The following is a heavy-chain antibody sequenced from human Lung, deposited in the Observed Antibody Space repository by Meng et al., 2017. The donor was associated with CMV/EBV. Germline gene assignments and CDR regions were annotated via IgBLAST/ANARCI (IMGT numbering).Heavy chain of an antibody. J-gene: IGHJ4*03. V-gene: IGHV3-7*01. Sequence: GGSLRLSCAASGFSLSAYWMTWFRQAPGQGLEWVANIKEDGSERDYVDSVEGRFTISRDNSRNSLFLEMNSLRVGDTAVYYCVRGRGLDSWGQGTMVTVSS. CDR2: IKEDGSER. CDR1: GFSLSAYW. CDR3: VRGRGLDS.